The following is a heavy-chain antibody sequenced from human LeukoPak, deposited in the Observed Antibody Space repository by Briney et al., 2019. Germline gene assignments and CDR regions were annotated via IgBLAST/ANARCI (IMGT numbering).Heavy chain of an antibody. V-gene: IGHV3-30*04. CDR3: ARDICSGGSCYFDY. CDR2: ISYDGSNK. Sequence: PGRSLRLSCAASGFTFSSYAMHWVRQAPGKGLEWVAVISYDGSNKYYADSVKGRFTISRDNSKNTLYLQMNSLRAEDTAVCYCARDICSGGSCYFDYWGQGTLVTVSS. J-gene: IGHJ4*02. D-gene: IGHD2-15*01. CDR1: GFTFSSYA.